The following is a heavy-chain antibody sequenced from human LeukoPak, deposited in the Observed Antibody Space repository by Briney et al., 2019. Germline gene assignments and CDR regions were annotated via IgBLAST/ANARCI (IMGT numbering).Heavy chain of an antibody. CDR3: TTELDVRPNHY. V-gene: IGHV3-48*03. D-gene: IGHD1-14*01. Sequence: GGSLRLSCAAPGFTFSSYEMNWVRQAPGKGLEWVSYISSSGSTIYYADSVKGRFTISRDNAKNSLYLQMNSLRAEDTAVYYCTTELDVRPNHYWGQGTLVTVSS. CDR2: ISSSGSTI. CDR1: GFTFSSYE. J-gene: IGHJ4*02.